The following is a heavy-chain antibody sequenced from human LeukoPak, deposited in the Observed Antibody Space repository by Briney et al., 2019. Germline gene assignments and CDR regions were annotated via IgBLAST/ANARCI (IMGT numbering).Heavy chain of an antibody. V-gene: IGHV3-7*01. CDR2: IKQDGSEK. D-gene: IGHD3-3*01. CDR3: ASLRGTPYDFWSGYYRDY. J-gene: IGHJ4*02. CDR1: GFTFSSYW. Sequence: GGSLRLSCAASGFTFSSYWMSWVRQAPGKGLEWVANIKQDGSEKYYVDSVKGRFTISRDNAKNPLYLQMNSLRAEDTAVYYCASLRGTPYDFWSGYYRDYWGQGTLVTVSS.